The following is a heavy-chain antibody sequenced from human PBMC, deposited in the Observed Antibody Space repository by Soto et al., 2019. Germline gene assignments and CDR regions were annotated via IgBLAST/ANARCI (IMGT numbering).Heavy chain of an antibody. J-gene: IGHJ6*02. V-gene: IGHV1-69*13. CDR3: ARPGGVVATAIHFYGMDV. Sequence: SVKVSCKASGGTFSSYAISWVRQAPGQGLEWVGGIIPIFGTADYAQKFQGRVTITADESTSTAYMELSSLRSEDTAVYYCARPGGVVATAIHFYGMDVWGQGTTVTVSS. CDR2: IIPIFGTA. CDR1: GGTFSSYA. D-gene: IGHD2-21*02.